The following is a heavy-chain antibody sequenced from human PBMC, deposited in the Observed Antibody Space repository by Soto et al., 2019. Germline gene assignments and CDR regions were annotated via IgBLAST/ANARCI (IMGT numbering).Heavy chain of an antibody. CDR3: ARANYYDSSGYLNWFDP. CDR2: INHSGST. CDR1: GGSFGGYF. Sequence: PSETLSLTCAVYGGSFGGYFWSWIRQPPGKGLEWIGEINHSGSTNYNPSLRGRVTISLDTSKNQFSLKLSSVTAADTAVYYCARANYYDSSGYLNWFDPWGQGTLVTV. V-gene: IGHV4-34*01. D-gene: IGHD3-22*01. J-gene: IGHJ5*02.